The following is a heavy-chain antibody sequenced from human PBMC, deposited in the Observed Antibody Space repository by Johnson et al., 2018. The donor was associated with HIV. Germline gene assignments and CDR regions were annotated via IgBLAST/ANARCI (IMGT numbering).Heavy chain of an antibody. CDR2: ITIDGDDT. J-gene: IGHJ3*01. D-gene: IGHD3-16*01. CDR1: GFTISTFW. V-gene: IGHV3-74*02. Sequence: EVQLVESGGALVQPGGSLRLSCEVSGFTISTFWMHWVRQVPGKGLMWVSAITIDGDDTNYADYVKGRFIISRDNSKNPLSLQMNNLRVEDTGIYHCARVGDSVGFDVWGQGTMVTFSS. CDR3: ARVGDSVGFDV.